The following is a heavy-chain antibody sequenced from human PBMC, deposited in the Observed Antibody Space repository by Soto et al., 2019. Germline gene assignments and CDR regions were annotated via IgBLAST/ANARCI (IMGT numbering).Heavy chain of an antibody. J-gene: IGHJ4*02. CDR2: IYYSGST. V-gene: IGHV4-59*01. Sequence: QVQLQESGPGLVKPSETLSLTCTVSGGSISSYYWSWIRQPPGKGLEWIGYIYYSGSTNYNPSLKSRVTISVDTSKNQFSLKLSSVTAADTAVYYCAGGEGSGSYYLFDYWGQGNLVTVSS. D-gene: IGHD3-10*01. CDR3: AGGEGSGSYYLFDY. CDR1: GGSISSYY.